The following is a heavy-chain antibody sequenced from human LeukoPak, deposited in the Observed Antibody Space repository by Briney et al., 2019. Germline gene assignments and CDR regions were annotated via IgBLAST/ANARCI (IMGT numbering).Heavy chain of an antibody. V-gene: IGHV3-23*01. CDR1: GFTFSSYA. D-gene: IGHD3-22*01. J-gene: IGHJ4*02. Sequence: GGSLRLSCAASGFTFSSYAMSWVRQAPGKGLEWVSAISGSGGSTYYADSVKGRFTISRDNSKNTLYLQMNSLRAGDTAVYYCAKDLSMIVVVIYYFDYWGQGTLVTVSS. CDR3: AKDLSMIVVVIYYFDY. CDR2: ISGSGGST.